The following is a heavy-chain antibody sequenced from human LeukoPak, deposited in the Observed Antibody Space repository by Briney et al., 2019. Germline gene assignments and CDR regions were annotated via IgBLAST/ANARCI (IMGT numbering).Heavy chain of an antibody. D-gene: IGHD3-10*01. CDR3: ARGAGGSETYSNRGLDP. J-gene: IGHJ5*02. CDR1: GGSISSYY. CDR2: IYYSGTT. Sequence: SETLFLTCTVSGGSISSYYWSWSRQSPGTGLEWIGYIYYSGTTNYNPSLKSRVTISVDTSKNQFSLKLKSVTAADTAVYFCARGAGGSETYSNRGLDPWGQGTLVTVSS. V-gene: IGHV4-59*01.